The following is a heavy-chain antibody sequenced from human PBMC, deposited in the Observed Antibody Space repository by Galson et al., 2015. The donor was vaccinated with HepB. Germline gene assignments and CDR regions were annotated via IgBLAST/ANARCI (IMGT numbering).Heavy chain of an antibody. Sequence: SVKVSCKASGGTFNTNAIHWVRQAPGQGLEWMGGIIPIFGTTNYAQKFQGRVTIVADKSTSAAYMEVSSLRSEDTAVYYCARLPAAIQNSCFDLWGRGTLVTVSS. D-gene: IGHD2-2*02. CDR2: IIPIFGTT. CDR3: ARLPAAIQNSCFDL. CDR1: GGTFNTNA. J-gene: IGHJ2*01. V-gene: IGHV1-69*06.